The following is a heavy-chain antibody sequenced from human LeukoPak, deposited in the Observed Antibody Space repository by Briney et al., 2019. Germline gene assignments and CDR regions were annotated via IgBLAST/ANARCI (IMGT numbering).Heavy chain of an antibody. J-gene: IGHJ5*02. Sequence: ASVKVTCKASGYTFTSYAMHWVRQAPGQRLEWMGWINAGNGNTKYSQKFQGRVTITRDTSASTAYMELSSLRSEDTAVYYCARAPQWLVHWFDPWGQGTLVTVSS. CDR3: ARAPQWLVHWFDP. V-gene: IGHV1-3*01. CDR1: GYTFTSYA. D-gene: IGHD6-19*01. CDR2: INAGNGNT.